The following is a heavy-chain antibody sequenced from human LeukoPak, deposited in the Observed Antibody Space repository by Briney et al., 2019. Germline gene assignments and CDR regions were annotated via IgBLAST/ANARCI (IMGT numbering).Heavy chain of an antibody. J-gene: IGHJ3*02. CDR3: AKAPSDWRATRGLAFDI. CDR2: IRYDGSNK. CDR1: GFTFSSYG. Sequence: PGGSLRLSCAASGFTFSSYGMHWVRQAPGKGLEWVAFIRYDGSNKYYADSVKGRFTISRDNSKNTLYLQMNSLRAEDTAVYYCAKAPSDWRATRGLAFDIWGQGTMVTVSS. D-gene: IGHD1-26*01. V-gene: IGHV3-30*02.